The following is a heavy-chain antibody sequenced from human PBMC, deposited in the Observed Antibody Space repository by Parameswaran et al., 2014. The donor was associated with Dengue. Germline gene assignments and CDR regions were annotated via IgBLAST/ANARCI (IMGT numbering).Heavy chain of an antibody. CDR3: ARRFSPYFDY. Sequence: WIRQPPGKGLEWIGEINHSGSTNYNPSLKSRVTISVDTSKSQFSLKLSSVTAADTAVYYCARRFSPYFDYWGQGTLVTVSS. CDR2: INHSGST. V-gene: IGHV4-34*01. D-gene: IGHD3-10*01. J-gene: IGHJ4*02.